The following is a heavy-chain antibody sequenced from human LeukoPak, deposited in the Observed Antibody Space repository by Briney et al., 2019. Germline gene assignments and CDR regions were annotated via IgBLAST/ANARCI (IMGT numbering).Heavy chain of an antibody. V-gene: IGHV1-18*01. CDR2: ISVNNGNT. CDR3: ARVGPTHYYYFLDA. CDR1: GYTFSNFG. Sequence: GASVKVSCKASGYTFSNFGISWVRQAPGQGLEWMGWISVNNGNTNYAQNFQGRVTMTTDTSTSTAYMELRSLRSDDTAVYYCARVGPTHYYYFLDAWGKGTTVTVSS. D-gene: IGHD1-26*01. J-gene: IGHJ6*04.